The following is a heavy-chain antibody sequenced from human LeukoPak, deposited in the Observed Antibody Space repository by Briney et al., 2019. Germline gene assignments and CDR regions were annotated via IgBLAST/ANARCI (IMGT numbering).Heavy chain of an antibody. Sequence: SETLSLTCAVYGGSFSGYYWSWIRQPPGKGLEWIGEINHSGSTNYNPSLKSRVTISVDTSKNQFSLKLSSVTAADTAVYYCARGASGSYYGYYYYYMDVWGKGTTVTVSS. V-gene: IGHV4-34*01. D-gene: IGHD1-26*01. J-gene: IGHJ6*03. CDR2: INHSGST. CDR1: GGSFSGYY. CDR3: ARGASGSYYGYYYYYMDV.